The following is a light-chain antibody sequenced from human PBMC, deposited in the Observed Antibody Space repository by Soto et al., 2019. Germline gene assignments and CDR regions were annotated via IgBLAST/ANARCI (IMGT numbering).Light chain of an antibody. Sequence: QSALTQPPSASGSPGQSVTISCTGTSSDVGGYNYVSWYQQHPGKAPKLMIYEVSKRPSGVPDRFSGSKSGNTASLTVSGLQAEDEADYYCSSYAGSNTPWVCGGGTKVTVL. CDR2: EVS. CDR3: SSYAGSNTPWV. J-gene: IGLJ3*02. CDR1: SSDVGGYNY. V-gene: IGLV2-8*01.